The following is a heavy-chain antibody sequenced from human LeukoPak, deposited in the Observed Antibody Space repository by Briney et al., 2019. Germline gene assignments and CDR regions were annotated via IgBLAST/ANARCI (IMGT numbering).Heavy chain of an antibody. D-gene: IGHD5-12*01. J-gene: IGHJ4*02. CDR2: ISGSGGRT. CDR3: AIGPPYGGYSD. CDR1: GFTFTTYA. V-gene: IGHV3-23*01. Sequence: GGSLRLSCAASGFTFTTYAMTWVRQAPGKGPEWVSSISGSGGRTYYADSLKGRFTISRDNSKNTLYLQMNSLRPEDTAVYSCAIGPPYGGYSDWGQGTLVTVSS.